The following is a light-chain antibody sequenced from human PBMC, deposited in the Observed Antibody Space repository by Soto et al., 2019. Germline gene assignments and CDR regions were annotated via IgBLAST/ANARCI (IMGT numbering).Light chain of an antibody. CDR3: MQALQTPIT. CDR2: LGS. J-gene: IGKJ5*01. V-gene: IGKV2-28*01. Sequence: DIVMTQSPLALAVAPGAPAASSCRYSQSLLHSNGYNYLDWYLQMPGQSPQLLIYLGSNRASGVPDRFSGSGSGTDFTLKISRVEAEDVGVYYCMQALQTPITFGQGTRL. CDR1: QSLLHSNGYNY.